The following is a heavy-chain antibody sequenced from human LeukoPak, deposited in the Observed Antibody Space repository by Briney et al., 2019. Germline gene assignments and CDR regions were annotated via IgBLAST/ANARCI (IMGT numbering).Heavy chain of an antibody. V-gene: IGHV1-69*13. J-gene: IGHJ4*02. Sequence: GASVTVSCKASGGTFSSYAISWVRQAPGQGLEWMGGIIPIFGTANYAQKFQGRVTITADESTSTAYMELSSLRSEDTAVYYCARGGMYYYDSSGYETDGYWGQGTLVTVSS. CDR1: GGTFSSYA. CDR2: IIPIFGTA. CDR3: ARGGMYYYDSSGYETDGY. D-gene: IGHD3-22*01.